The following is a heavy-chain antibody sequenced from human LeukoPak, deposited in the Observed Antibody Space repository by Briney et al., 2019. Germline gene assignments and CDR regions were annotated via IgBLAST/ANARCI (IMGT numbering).Heavy chain of an antibody. J-gene: IGHJ6*03. CDR1: GVTFSSYA. CDR3: AREVILNYYYYMDV. D-gene: IGHD2-21*01. Sequence: GGSLRLSCAASGVTFSSYAMHWVGQAPGKGLEWVAVISYDGSNKYYADSVKGRFTISRDNSKNTLYLQMNSLRAEDTAVYYCAREVILNYYYYMDVWGKGTTVTVSS. CDR2: ISYDGSNK. V-gene: IGHV3-30-3*01.